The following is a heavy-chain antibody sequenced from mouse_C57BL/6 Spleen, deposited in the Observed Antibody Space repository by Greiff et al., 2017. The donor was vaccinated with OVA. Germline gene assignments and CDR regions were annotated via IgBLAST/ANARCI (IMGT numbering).Heavy chain of an antibody. J-gene: IGHJ3*01. CDR2: IYPGDGGT. Sequence: QVQLQQSGPELVKPGASVKISCKASGYAFSSSWMNWVKQRPGKGLEWIGRIYPGDGGTNYNGKFKGKATLTADKSSSTAYMQLSSLTSEDSAVYCCAREYLPAWFAYWGKGTLVTVSA. CDR3: AREYLPAWFAY. D-gene: IGHD5-1*01. V-gene: IGHV1-82*01. CDR1: GYAFSSSW.